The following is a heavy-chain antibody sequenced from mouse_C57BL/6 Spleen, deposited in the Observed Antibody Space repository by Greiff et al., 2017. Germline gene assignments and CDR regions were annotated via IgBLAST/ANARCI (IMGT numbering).Heavy chain of an antibody. CDR2: INYDGSST. CDR1: GFTFSDYY. D-gene: IGHD2-3*01. Sequence: EVKLVESEGGLVQPGSSMKLSCTASGFTFSDYYMAWVRQVPEKGLEWVANINYDGSSTYYLDSLKSRFIISRDNAKNILYLQMSSLKSEDTATYYCARLYDSHYFDYWGQGTTLTVSS. CDR3: ARLYDSHYFDY. V-gene: IGHV5-16*01. J-gene: IGHJ2*01.